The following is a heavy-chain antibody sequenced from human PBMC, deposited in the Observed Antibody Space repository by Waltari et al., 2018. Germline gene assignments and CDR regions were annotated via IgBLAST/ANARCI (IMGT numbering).Heavy chain of an antibody. J-gene: IGHJ6*03. CDR2: IYYSGST. V-gene: IGHV4-39*01. Sequence: QLQLQESGPGLVKPSETLSLTCTVSGGSISSSSYYWGWIRQPPGKGLEWIGSIYYSGSTYYNPSLKSRVTISVDTYKNQFSRKLSSVTAADTAVYYCAASGYDYYYYYYMDVWGKGTTVTVSS. CDR1: GGSISSSSYY. CDR3: AASGYDYYYYYYMDV. D-gene: IGHD5-12*01.